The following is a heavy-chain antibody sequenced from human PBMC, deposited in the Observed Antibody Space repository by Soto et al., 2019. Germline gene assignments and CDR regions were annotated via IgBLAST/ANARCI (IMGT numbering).Heavy chain of an antibody. CDR1: GFTLSRYG. Sequence: QVQLVESGGGVVQPGRSLRLSCAASGFTLSRYGMHWVRQAPGKGLEWVAVISFEGNTQYYADSVKGRFTISRDNSKDTLSLQIHSLRPEDTAVYYCARGAEHQLLSRDYFYGMDVWGQGTTVSGSS. D-gene: IGHD1-1*01. J-gene: IGHJ6*02. V-gene: IGHV3-30*05. CDR3: ARGAEHQLLSRDYFYGMDV. CDR2: ISFEGNTQ.